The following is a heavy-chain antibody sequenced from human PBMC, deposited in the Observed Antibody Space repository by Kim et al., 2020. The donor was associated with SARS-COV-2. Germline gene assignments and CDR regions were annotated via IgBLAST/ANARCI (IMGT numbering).Heavy chain of an antibody. CDR3: ARQGMEVDILTGYFDY. CDR1: GYSFTSYW. V-gene: IGHV5-51*01. J-gene: IGHJ4*02. CDR2: IYPGDSDT. Sequence: GESLKISCKGSGYSFTSYWIGWVRQMPGKGLEWMGIIYPGDSDTRYSPSFQGQVTISADKSISTAYLQWSSLKASDTAMYYCARQGMEVDILTGYFDYWGQGTLVTVSS. D-gene: IGHD3-9*01.